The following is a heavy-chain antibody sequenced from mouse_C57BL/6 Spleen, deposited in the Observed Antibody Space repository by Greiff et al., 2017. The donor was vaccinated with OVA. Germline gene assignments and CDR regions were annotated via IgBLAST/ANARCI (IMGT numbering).Heavy chain of an antibody. D-gene: IGHD1-1*01. J-gene: IGHJ1*03. CDR1: GYTFTSYG. CDR2: IYPRSGNT. Sequence: QVHVKQSGAELARPGASVKLSCKASGYTFTSYGISWVKQRTGQGLEWIGEIYPRSGNTYYNEKFKGKATLTADKSSSTAYMELRSLTSEDSAVYFCARPTVVARYFDVWGTGTTVTVSS. V-gene: IGHV1-81*01. CDR3: ARPTVVARYFDV.